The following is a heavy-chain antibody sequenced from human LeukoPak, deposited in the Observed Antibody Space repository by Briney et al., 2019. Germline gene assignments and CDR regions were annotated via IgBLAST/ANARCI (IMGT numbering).Heavy chain of an antibody. CDR2: ISGRGGST. CDR3: AKAQGDGSGSYGIDY. Sequence: PGGSLRLSCAASGFTFSSYAMSWVRQAPGKGLEWVSAISGRGGSTYYADSVKGRFTISRDNSKNTLYLQMNSLRAEDTAVYYCAKAQGDGSGSYGIDYWGRGTLVTVSS. D-gene: IGHD3-10*01. CDR1: GFTFSSYA. J-gene: IGHJ4*02. V-gene: IGHV3-23*01.